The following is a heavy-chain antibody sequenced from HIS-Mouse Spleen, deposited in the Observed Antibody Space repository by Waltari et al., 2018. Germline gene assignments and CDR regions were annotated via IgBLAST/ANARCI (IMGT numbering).Heavy chain of an antibody. Sequence: QLQLQESGPGLVKPSETLSLTCTVSGGSISSSSYYWGWIRQPPGKGLEWIGSIYYSGSTYYNPSLKSRVTISVDTSKNQFSLKLSSVTAADTAVYYCAREARASYYGDYLYAFDIWGQGTMVTVSS. D-gene: IGHD4-17*01. J-gene: IGHJ3*02. CDR3: AREARASYYGDYLYAFDI. V-gene: IGHV4-39*07. CDR1: GGSISSSSYY. CDR2: IYYSGST.